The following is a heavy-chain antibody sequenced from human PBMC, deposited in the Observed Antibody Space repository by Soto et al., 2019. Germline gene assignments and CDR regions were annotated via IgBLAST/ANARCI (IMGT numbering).Heavy chain of an antibody. D-gene: IGHD3-22*01. V-gene: IGHV4-34*01. CDR2: INQSGST. J-gene: IGHJ4*02. CDR1: SGSFSTYY. CDR3: ARGYYYESVSSFPY. Sequence: SETLSLTCAVYSGSFSTYYWNWIRQPPGKGLEWIGEINQSGSTNYNPSLKSRVTISVDTSKNQFSLKLNSVTAADTAVYYCARGYYYESVSSFPYWGPGTLVTVSS.